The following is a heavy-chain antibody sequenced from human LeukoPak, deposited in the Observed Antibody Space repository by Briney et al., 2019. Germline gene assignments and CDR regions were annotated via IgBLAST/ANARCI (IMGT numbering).Heavy chain of an antibody. J-gene: IGHJ4*02. V-gene: IGHV3-7*01. D-gene: IGHD1-1*01. CDR2: IKYDGSED. Sequence: GGSLRLSCAASGFTFSRYWMSWMRQAPGKGLEWVANIKYDGSEDYYVDSVKGRFTISRDNAKNTLYLQLNSLRVEDTAVYYCKSGGAAPGSFDYWGQGTLVTISP. CDR1: GFTFSRYW. CDR3: KSGGAAPGSFDY.